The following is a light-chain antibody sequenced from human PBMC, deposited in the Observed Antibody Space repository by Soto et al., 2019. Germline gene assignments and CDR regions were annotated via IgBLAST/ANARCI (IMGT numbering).Light chain of an antibody. CDR3: QQSYSRPPT. V-gene: IGKV1-39*01. CDR2: AAS. CDR1: QSISNH. J-gene: IGKJ1*01. Sequence: DIQMTQSPSSLSASVEDRVIITCRASQSISNHLNWYQQKPGKAPKLLIFAASSLQSGVPSRFSGSRSGPDFPLTISSLQPEDFATYYCQQSYSRPPTFGQGTKVDI.